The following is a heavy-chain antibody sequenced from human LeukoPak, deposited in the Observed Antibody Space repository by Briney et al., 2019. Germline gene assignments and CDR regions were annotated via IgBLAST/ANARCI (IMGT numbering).Heavy chain of an antibody. CDR1: GFTFSRYS. CDR2: ISADGGRT. J-gene: IGHJ4*02. D-gene: IGHD2-15*01. V-gene: IGHV3-64*02. CDR3: EKSGIRVVGTRRPFDY. Sequence: GGSLRLSCAASGFTFSRYSIQWVRQAPGKGLEYVSAISADGGRTYYADSVRGRFTLSRDNSKKTVYLQEGSLRPEDMAVDYLEKSGIRVVGTRRPFDYWGQGTLVTVSS.